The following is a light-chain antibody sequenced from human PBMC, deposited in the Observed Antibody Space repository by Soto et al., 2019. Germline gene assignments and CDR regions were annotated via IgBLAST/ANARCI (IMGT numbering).Light chain of an antibody. Sequence: EIVLTQSPGTLSWSPGEKATLSCRASQSVSSSYLAWYQQKPGQAPRLLIYGASSRATGIPDRFSGSGSGTDFTLTISRLEPVDFAVYYCQKYGSSRTFGQGPKV. CDR3: QKYGSSRT. CDR2: GAS. V-gene: IGKV3-20*01. CDR1: QSVSSSY. J-gene: IGKJ1*01.